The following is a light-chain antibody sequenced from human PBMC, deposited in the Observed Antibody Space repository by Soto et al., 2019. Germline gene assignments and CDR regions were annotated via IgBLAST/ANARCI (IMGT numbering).Light chain of an antibody. CDR2: DAS. Sequence: EIVLTQSPDTLSLSLGERATLSCRASQSLRSSLAWYQQKPGQAPRLLIYDASTRATGIPARFSGSGSGTDFTLTISGLQSEDFAVYYCQQYNNWPQTFGQGTKVDIK. CDR3: QQYNNWPQT. CDR1: QSLRSS. J-gene: IGKJ1*01. V-gene: IGKV3-15*01.